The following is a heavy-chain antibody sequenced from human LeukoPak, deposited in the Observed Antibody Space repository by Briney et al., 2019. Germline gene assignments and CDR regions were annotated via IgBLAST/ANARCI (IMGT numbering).Heavy chain of an antibody. J-gene: IGHJ4*02. D-gene: IGHD3-10*01. Sequence: GSPRLSCAASGFTFSSYAISWVRQAPGKGLEWVSAISRSGGSTNYAHSVKGRFTISRDNSKNQLYLQMSCLRAEDTAVYYCAKTEVIPLLWFREYYWGQGTLVTVSS. V-gene: IGHV3-23*01. CDR1: GFTFSSYA. CDR3: AKTEVIPLLWFREYY. CDR2: ISRSGGST.